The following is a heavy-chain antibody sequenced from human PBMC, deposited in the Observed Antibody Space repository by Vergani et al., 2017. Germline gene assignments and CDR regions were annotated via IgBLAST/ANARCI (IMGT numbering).Heavy chain of an antibody. D-gene: IGHD3-22*01. CDR1: GFTFSFYA. CDR2: ISGSGDST. Sequence: GGGLVQPGGSLRLSCAASGFTFSFYAMSWVRQAPGKGLEGVSAISGSGDSTYYADSVKGRFTSSRDNSKNTLSLQMNSLRAEDTAVYYCAKYYDSSGYYFRAFDYWGQGTLVTVSS. V-gene: IGHV3-23*01. J-gene: IGHJ4*02. CDR3: AKYYDSSGYYFRAFDY.